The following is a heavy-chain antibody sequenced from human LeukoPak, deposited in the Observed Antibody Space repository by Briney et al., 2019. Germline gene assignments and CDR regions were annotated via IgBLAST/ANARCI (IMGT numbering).Heavy chain of an antibody. V-gene: IGHV4-34*01. CDR1: GGSFSGYY. J-gene: IGHJ4*02. CDR2: INHSGST. CDR3: ARSWSGRYGFDY. D-gene: IGHD1-26*01. Sequence: SETLSLTCAVYGGSFSGYYWSWIRQPPGKGLEWIGEINHSGSTNYNPSLKSRVTISVDTSKNQFSLKLSSVTAADTAVYYCARSWSGRYGFDYWGQGTLVTVSS.